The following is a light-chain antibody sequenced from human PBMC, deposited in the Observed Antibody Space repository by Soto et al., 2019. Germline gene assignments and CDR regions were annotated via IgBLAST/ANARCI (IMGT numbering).Light chain of an antibody. CDR3: QYLNSFPLT. CDR2: LAS. V-gene: IGKV1-9*01. CDR1: KVISKY. Sequence: IPLTQSPSSLSASVGDRVTITCRASKVISKYLAWYQQKPGTAPKLLIYLASTLQGGVPSRFSGSGSGTDFSLTISSLQPEDVATYYCQYLNSFPLTFGGGTKVEIK. J-gene: IGKJ4*01.